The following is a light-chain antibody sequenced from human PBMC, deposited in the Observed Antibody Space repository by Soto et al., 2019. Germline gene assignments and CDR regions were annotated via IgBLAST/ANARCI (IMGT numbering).Light chain of an antibody. V-gene: IGLV2-11*01. J-gene: IGLJ1*01. CDR2: DVT. Sequence: QSALTQPHSVSGSPGQSVTISCTGTSSDVGGYSYVSWYQQHPGKAPELIIYDVTERPSGVPDRFSGSKSGNTASLTISGVQVEDEADYYCCSYTCSYSYVFGIGTKVTVL. CDR3: CSYTCSYSYV. CDR1: SSDVGGYSY.